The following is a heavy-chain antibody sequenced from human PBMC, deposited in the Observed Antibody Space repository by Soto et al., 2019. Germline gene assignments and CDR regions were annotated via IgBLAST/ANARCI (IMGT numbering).Heavy chain of an antibody. D-gene: IGHD5-12*01. V-gene: IGHV3-48*01. J-gene: IGHJ4*02. Sequence: GGSLRLSCAASGFTFSSYSMNWVRQAPGKGLEWVSYISSSSSTIYYADSVKGQFTISRDNAKNSLYLQMNSLTADDTAVYYCARDHTMVGTYHYSGSDEYYFDYWGQGTLVTVSS. CDR1: GFTFSSYS. CDR2: ISSSSSTI. CDR3: ARDHTMVGTYHYSGSDEYYFDY.